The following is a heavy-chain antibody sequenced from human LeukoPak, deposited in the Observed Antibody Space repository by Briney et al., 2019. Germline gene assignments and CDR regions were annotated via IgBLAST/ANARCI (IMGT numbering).Heavy chain of an antibody. J-gene: IGHJ4*02. Sequence: GESLKISCKGSGYSFASYWIGWVRQMPGKGLEWMGIIYPGDSDTRYSPSFKGQVTISADKSNSTAYLQWSILKASDTAMYYCARRDGYDSTTFDYWGQGTLVTVSS. CDR3: ARRDGYDSTTFDY. CDR2: IYPGDSDT. CDR1: GYSFASYW. D-gene: IGHD5-24*01. V-gene: IGHV5-51*01.